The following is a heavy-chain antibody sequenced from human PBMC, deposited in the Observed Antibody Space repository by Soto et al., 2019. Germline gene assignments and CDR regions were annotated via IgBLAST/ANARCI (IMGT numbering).Heavy chain of an antibody. Sequence: GGSLRLSCAASGFTFSDYIMNWVRQAPGKGPEWVSSSSGFNTDIYYADSVKGRFTISRDNAKDSLYLQMNSLSAEDTAVYYCARGRAAHTPLVLDYWGQGTQVTVSS. V-gene: IGHV3-21*01. CDR3: ARGRAAHTPLVLDY. CDR1: GFTFSDYI. J-gene: IGHJ4*02. CDR2: SSGFNTDI. D-gene: IGHD5-18*01.